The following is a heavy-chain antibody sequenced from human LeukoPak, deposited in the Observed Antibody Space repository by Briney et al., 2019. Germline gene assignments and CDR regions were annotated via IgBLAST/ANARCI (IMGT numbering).Heavy chain of an antibody. V-gene: IGHV1-8*01. Sequence: ASVKVSCKASGYTFTSYDINWVRQATGQGLEWLRWMNPNSGNTGYAQKFQGRVTMTRNTSISTAYMELSSLRSEDTAVYYCARGYGSGSYYNYPHDYWGQGTLVTVSS. D-gene: IGHD3-10*01. CDR1: GYTFTSYD. CDR2: MNPNSGNT. J-gene: IGHJ4*02. CDR3: ARGYGSGSYYNYPHDY.